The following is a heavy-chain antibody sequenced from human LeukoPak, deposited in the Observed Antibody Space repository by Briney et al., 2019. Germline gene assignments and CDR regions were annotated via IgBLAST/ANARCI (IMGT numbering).Heavy chain of an antibody. Sequence: GGSLRLSCAASGFTFSSYSMNRVRQAPGKGLEWVSYISSSSSSTIYYADSVKGRFTISRDNAKNSLYLQMNSLRAEDTAVYYCARDQLLFDDAFDIWGQGTMVTVSS. CDR3: ARDQLLFDDAFDI. CDR2: ISSSSSSTI. J-gene: IGHJ3*02. D-gene: IGHD2-2*01. V-gene: IGHV3-48*01. CDR1: GFTFSSYS.